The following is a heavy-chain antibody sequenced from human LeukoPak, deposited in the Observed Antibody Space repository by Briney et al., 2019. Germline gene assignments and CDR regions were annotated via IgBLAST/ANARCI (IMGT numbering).Heavy chain of an antibody. J-gene: IGHJ3*02. CDR3: ARDRGYSYGDAFDI. CDR1: GFTFSSYG. V-gene: IGHV3-21*01. Sequence: GGSLRLSCAASGFTFSSYGMNWVRQAPGKGLEWVSSISSSSSYIYYADSVKGRFTISRDNAKNSLYLQMNSLRAEDTAVYYCARDRGYSYGDAFDIWGQGTMVTVSS. CDR2: ISSSSSYI. D-gene: IGHD5-18*01.